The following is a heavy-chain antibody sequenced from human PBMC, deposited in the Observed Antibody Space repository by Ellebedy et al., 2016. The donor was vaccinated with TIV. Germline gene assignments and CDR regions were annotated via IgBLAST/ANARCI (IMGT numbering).Heavy chain of an antibody. V-gene: IGHV3-53*01. CDR1: GFIVSSNY. D-gene: IGHD3-22*01. Sequence: GESLKISCAASGFIVSSNYMSWVRQAPGKGLQWVSVIYSGGSTYYADSVKGRFTISRDNSKNTLYLQMNSLRAEDTALYYCAKDLIRGYDPPDYWGQGTLLTVSS. CDR3: AKDLIRGYDPPDY. J-gene: IGHJ4*02. CDR2: IYSGGST.